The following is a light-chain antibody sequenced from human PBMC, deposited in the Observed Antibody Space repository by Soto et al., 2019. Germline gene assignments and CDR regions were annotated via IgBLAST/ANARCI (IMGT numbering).Light chain of an antibody. CDR1: QGISRW. Sequence: DLQMTQSPSSVSASIGDTVTITCRASQGISRWLAWYQQKPGKAPKLLIYAASSLQSGVPSRFSGSGSGTEFTLTISSLQPEDFATYYCQQVNIFPRGFGQGTEVEVK. J-gene: IGKJ1*01. V-gene: IGKV1-12*01. CDR3: QQVNIFPRG. CDR2: AAS.